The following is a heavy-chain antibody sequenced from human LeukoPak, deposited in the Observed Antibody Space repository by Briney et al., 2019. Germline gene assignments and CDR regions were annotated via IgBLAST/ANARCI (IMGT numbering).Heavy chain of an antibody. Sequence: GASVKVSCKASGYTFTSYDINWVRQATGQGLEWMGWMNPNSGNTGYAQKFQGRVTMTRNTSISTAYMELSSLRSEDTAVYYCARGYGGKFVWTYGGNDYWGQGTLVTVSS. CDR3: ARGYGGKFVWTYGGNDY. D-gene: IGHD1-26*01. V-gene: IGHV1-8*01. CDR2: MNPNSGNT. CDR1: GYTFTSYD. J-gene: IGHJ4*02.